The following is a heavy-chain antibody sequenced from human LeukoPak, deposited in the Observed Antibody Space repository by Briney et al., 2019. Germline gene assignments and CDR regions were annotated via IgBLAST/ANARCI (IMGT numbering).Heavy chain of an antibody. V-gene: IGHV3-30*18. CDR3: VKGVYYYDRSGNFDY. D-gene: IGHD3-22*01. Sequence: GGSLRLSCAASGFTFSSYWMSWVRQAPGKGLEWVAVISYDGSNKYYADSVMGRFTISRDNSKNTLYLQMNSLRAEDTAVYYCVKGVYYYDRSGNFDYWGQGTLVTVSS. CDR2: ISYDGSNK. J-gene: IGHJ4*02. CDR1: GFTFSSYW.